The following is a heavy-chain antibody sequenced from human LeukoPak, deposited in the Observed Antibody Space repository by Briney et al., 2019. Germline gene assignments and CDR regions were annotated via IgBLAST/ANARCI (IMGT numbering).Heavy chain of an antibody. CDR1: GYTLTELS. CDR2: FDPEDGET. V-gene: IGHV1-24*01. J-gene: IGHJ4*02. D-gene: IGHD3-10*01. CDR3: ATRSFWFGERYFDY. Sequence: ASVKVSCKVSGYTLTELSMHWVRQAPGKGLEWMGGFDPEDGETIYAQKFQGRVTMTEDTFTDTAYMELSSLRSEGTAVYYCATRSFWFGERYFDYWGQGTLVTVSS.